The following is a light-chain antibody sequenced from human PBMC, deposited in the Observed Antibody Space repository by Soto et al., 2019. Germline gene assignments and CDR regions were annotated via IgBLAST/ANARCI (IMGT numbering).Light chain of an antibody. Sequence: QSVLTQPASVSESPGQSITISCTGTSSDVGSYNYVSWYQQHPGKAPKLVIYEVHNRPSGVSNRFFGSKSGNMASLTISGLQAEDEADYYCSSYASTNTPYVFGTGTKLTVL. J-gene: IGLJ1*01. CDR1: SSDVGSYNY. CDR2: EVH. V-gene: IGLV2-14*01. CDR3: SSYASTNTPYV.